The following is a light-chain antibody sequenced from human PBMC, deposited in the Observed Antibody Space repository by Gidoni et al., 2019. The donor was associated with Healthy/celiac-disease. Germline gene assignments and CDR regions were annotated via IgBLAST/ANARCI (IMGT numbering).Light chain of an antibody. Sequence: DIQLPHSPSTLSASVGDRVTITCRASQSISSWLAWYQQKPGKAPKLLIYDASSLESGVPSRFSGSGSGTEFTLTISSLQPDDFATYYCQQYNSYSHTFGQGTKLEIK. J-gene: IGKJ2*01. CDR2: DAS. CDR1: QSISSW. CDR3: QQYNSYSHT. V-gene: IGKV1-5*01.